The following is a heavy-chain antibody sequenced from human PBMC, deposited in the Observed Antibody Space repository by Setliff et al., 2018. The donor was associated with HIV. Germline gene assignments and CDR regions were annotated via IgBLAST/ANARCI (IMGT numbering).Heavy chain of an antibody. CDR1: GGSVSSGSYY. V-gene: IGHV4-61*01. Sequence: SETLSLTCTVSGGSVSSGSYYWSWIRQSPGKGLEWIGYIYYSGITTYNPSLKSRVTISIDTSKNQFSLRLHSVTAADTAVYYCARDPPGYGDSNDYWGQGTLVTVSS. CDR2: IYYSGIT. J-gene: IGHJ4*02. CDR3: ARDPPGYGDSNDY. D-gene: IGHD4-17*01.